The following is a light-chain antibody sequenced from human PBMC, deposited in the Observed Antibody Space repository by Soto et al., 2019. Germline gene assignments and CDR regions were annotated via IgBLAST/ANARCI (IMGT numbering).Light chain of an antibody. J-gene: IGLJ1*01. V-gene: IGLV1-44*01. CDR1: SSNIGSNT. CDR2: SNN. CDR3: AAWDDSLGYV. Sequence: QSALTQPPSASGTPGQRVTISCSGSSSNIGSNTVNWYQQLPGTAPKLLIYSNNQRPSGVPDRFSGSKSGTSASLAISGLQSEAEADYYCAAWDDSLGYVFGTGTKLTVL.